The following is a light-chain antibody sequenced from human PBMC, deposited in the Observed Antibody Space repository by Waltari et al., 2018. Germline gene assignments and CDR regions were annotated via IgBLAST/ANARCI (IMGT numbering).Light chain of an antibody. CDR1: QSVDTS. CDR2: DAS. Sequence: EVVLTQSPATLSLSPGERASLSCRASQSVDTSLAWYQQKPGQAPRLLIYDASNRATGIPPRFSGRGSGTDFTLTISSLEPEDFTVYYCQQHSNWPPSITFGQGTRLE. CDR3: QQHSNWPPSIT. J-gene: IGKJ5*01. V-gene: IGKV3-11*01.